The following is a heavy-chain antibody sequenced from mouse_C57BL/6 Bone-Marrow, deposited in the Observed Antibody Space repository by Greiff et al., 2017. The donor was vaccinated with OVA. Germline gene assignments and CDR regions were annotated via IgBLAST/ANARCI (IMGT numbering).Heavy chain of an antibody. V-gene: IGHV5-15*01. CDR3: ARLSSGLAWRAY. CDR2: ISNLAYGI. D-gene: IGHD3-1*01. Sequence: EVQGVESGGGLVQPGGSLKLSCAASGFTFSNYGMAWVRQAPRQGPEWVAFISNLAYGIYYADTVKGRFTISIENATNTLYLEMSSLRSEDTAMYYCARLSSGLAWRAYWGKGTLVTVSA. CDR1: GFTFSNYG. J-gene: IGHJ3*01.